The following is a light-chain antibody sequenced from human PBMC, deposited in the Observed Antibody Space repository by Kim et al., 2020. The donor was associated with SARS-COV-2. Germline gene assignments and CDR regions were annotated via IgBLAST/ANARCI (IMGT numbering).Light chain of an antibody. CDR3: CSYAGSNIGV. Sequence: GRSVTISCTGTSSDVGGYNYVSWYQQYPGKVPKLMIHDVTKRPSGVPDRFSGSKTGNTASLTVSGLQAEDEADYYCCSYAGSNIGVFGGGTQLTVL. CDR2: DVT. CDR1: SSDVGGYNY. J-gene: IGLJ3*02. V-gene: IGLV2-11*03.